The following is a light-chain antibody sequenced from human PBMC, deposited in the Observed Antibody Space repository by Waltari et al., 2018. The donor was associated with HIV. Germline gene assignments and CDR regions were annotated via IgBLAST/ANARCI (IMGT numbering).Light chain of an antibody. V-gene: IGKV3-15*01. CDR3: QQYNNWPGIT. J-gene: IGKJ3*01. Sequence: EILMTQSPATLSVSPGERATLSFRASQSINNNLSWYQQKPGQAPRLLIYGASTGATGVPARFSGSGSGTEFTLTISSLQSEDFAVYYCQQYNNWPGITFGPGTKVDIK. CDR2: GAS. CDR1: QSINNN.